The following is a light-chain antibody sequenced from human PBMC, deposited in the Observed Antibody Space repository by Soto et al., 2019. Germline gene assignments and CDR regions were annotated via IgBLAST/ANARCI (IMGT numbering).Light chain of an antibody. V-gene: IGLV2-23*01. CDR2: EGS. CDR3: CSYAGSSTRVV. J-gene: IGLJ2*01. Sequence: QSALTQPASVSGSPGQSITISCTGTSSDVGSYNLVSWYQQHPGKAPKLMIYEGSKRPSGVSNRFSGSKSGNTASLTISGLQAEDEADYYCCSYAGSSTRVVFGGGPSSPS. CDR1: SSDVGSYNL.